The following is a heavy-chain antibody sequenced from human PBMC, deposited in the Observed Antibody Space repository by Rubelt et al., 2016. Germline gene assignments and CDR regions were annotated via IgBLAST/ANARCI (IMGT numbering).Heavy chain of an antibody. Sequence: QLQLQESGPGLLKPSETLSLTCTVSGGSISSNRYHWGWIRQPPGKGLEWIGSIYSSGSTYYNPSLKRRVTISVDTSKNQFARRLSSGTAADTAVYYWARLVGSRTPADFWGQGTLVTVSS. CDR3: ARLVGSRTPADF. D-gene: IGHD3-10*01. V-gene: IGHV4-39*01. CDR2: IYSSGST. CDR1: GGSISSNRYH. J-gene: IGHJ4*02.